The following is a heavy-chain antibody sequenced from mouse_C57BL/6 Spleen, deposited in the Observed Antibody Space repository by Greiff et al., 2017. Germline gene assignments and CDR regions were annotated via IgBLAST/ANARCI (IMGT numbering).Heavy chain of an antibody. V-gene: IGHV7-3*01. CDR2: IRNKANGYTT. CDR3: ARYNYYGSSYPFAY. CDR1: GFTFTDYY. Sequence: DVMLVESGGGLVQPGGSLSLSCAASGFTFTDYYMSWVRQPPGKALEWLGFIRNKANGYTTEYSASVKGRFTISRDNSQSILYLQMNALRAEDSATYYCARYNYYGSSYPFAYWGQGTLVTVSA. D-gene: IGHD1-1*01. J-gene: IGHJ3*01.